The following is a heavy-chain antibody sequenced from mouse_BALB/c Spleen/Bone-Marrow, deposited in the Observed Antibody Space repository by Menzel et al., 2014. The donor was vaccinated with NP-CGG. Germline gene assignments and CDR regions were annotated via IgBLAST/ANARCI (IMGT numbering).Heavy chain of an antibody. J-gene: IGHJ3*01. V-gene: IGHV1S22*01. CDR3: TSLRLPY. CDR2: IYPGSGST. Sequence: LQQSGSELVRPGAPVKLSCKASGYTFTSYWMHWVKQRPGQGLEWIGNIYPGSGSTNYDEKFKSKATLTVDTSSSTAYMQLSGLTSEDSAVYYCTSLRLPYWGQGTLVTVSA. D-gene: IGHD1-2*01. CDR1: GYTFTSYW.